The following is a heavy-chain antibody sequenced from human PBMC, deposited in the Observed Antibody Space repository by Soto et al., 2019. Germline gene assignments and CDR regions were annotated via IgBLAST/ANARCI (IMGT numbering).Heavy chain of an antibody. CDR2: IIPLHNTS. CDR3: AIWSNWNPLYYRGMDV. D-gene: IGHD1-20*01. J-gene: IGHJ6*02. CDR1: GGAFTNYS. V-gene: IGHV1-69*06. Sequence: QVQLLQSGAEVKKPGSSEKVSCKVSGGAFTNYSLNWVRHAPGQGLEWLGGIIPLHNTSNYSLKLLGRGSVTADISSNTVYMHLSGLTSDDTATYYCAIWSNWNPLYYRGMDVWGQGTTVTVSS.